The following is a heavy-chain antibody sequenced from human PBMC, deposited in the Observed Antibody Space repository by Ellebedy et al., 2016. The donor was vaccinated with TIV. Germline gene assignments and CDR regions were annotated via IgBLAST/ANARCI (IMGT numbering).Heavy chain of an antibody. Sequence: AASVKVSCKASGYTFTGYYMHWVRQAAGRGLEWMGWINPNSGGTNYAQKFQGRVTMTRDTSISTAYMELSRLRSDDTAVYYCARDGDNWNDYDSWGQGTLFTVSS. CDR1: GYTFTGYY. CDR3: ARDGDNWNDYDS. J-gene: IGHJ4*02. CDR2: INPNSGGT. V-gene: IGHV1-2*02. D-gene: IGHD1-20*01.